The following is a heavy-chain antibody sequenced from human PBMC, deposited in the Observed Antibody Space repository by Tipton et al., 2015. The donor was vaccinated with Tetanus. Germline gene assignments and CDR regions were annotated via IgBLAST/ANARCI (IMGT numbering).Heavy chain of an antibody. CDR3: AREADCSGGSCFSGDFDN. Sequence: SLRLSCAASGFIFSSYGIHWVRQAPGKGLEWVAGSWYDGTDKYYADSVKGRFTISRDNSKNTLYLKMNSLRAEDTAVYYCAREADCSGGSCFSGDFDNWGQGTQVTVSS. D-gene: IGHD2-15*01. V-gene: IGHV3-33*01. CDR1: GFIFSSYG. CDR2: SWYDGTDK. J-gene: IGHJ4*02.